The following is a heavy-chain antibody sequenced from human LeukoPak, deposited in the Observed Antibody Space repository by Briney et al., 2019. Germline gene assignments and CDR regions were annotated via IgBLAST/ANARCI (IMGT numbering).Heavy chain of an antibody. CDR2: IYYSGST. J-gene: IGHJ5*02. V-gene: IGHV4-59*11. CDR3: ARRTVTGTTSWFDP. CDR1: GGSISSHY. D-gene: IGHD1-7*01. Sequence: SETLSLTCTVSGGSISSHYWSWIRQPPGKGLEWVGYIYYSGSTNYNPSLKSRVTISVDKSKNQFSLKLSSVTAADTAVYYCARRTVTGTTSWFDPWGQGTLVTVSS.